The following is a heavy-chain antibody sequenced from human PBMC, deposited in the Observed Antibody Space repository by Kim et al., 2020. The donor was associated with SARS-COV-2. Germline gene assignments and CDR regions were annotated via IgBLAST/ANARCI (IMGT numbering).Heavy chain of an antibody. V-gene: IGHV4-34*01. J-gene: IGHJ4*02. Sequence: SETLSLTCAVYGGSFSGYYWSWIRQPPGKGLEWIGEINHSGSTNYNPSLKSRVTISVDTSKNQFSLKMSSVTAADTAVYYCARVPPYYDSNGPYFDYWGQGTLVTVSS. CDR2: INHSGST. CDR3: ARVPPYYDSNGPYFDY. CDR1: GGSFSGYY. D-gene: IGHD3-22*01.